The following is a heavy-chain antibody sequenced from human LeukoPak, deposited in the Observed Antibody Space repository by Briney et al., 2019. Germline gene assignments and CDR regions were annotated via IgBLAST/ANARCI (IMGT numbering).Heavy chain of an antibody. J-gene: IGHJ5*02. CDR2: IRSKAYGGTT. CDR3: TRDYPGFDP. Sequence: GRSLRLSCTASGFIFGDYAMSWVRQAPGKGLEWVGFIRSKAYGGTTEYAASVKGRFTISRDDSKSIAYLQMNSLKTEDTAVYYCTRDYPGFDPWGQGTLVTVSS. CDR1: GFIFGDYA. V-gene: IGHV3-49*04.